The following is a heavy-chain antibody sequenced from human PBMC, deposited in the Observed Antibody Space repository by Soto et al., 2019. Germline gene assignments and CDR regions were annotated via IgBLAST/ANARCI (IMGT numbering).Heavy chain of an antibody. CDR1: GDTFSRYT. V-gene: IGHV1-69*01. CDR2: IIPRFGTT. CDR3: ARGRGLYNSGRAQLDY. Sequence: QVQLVQSGAEVKKPGSSVRVSCTTSGDTFSRYTVNWVRQAPRQGLEWMGGIIPRFGTTNYAPTVQDRVTITADESMNTVYMELSSLRSEDTALYYCARGRGLYNSGRAQLDYWGQGTLVTVSS. J-gene: IGHJ4*02. D-gene: IGHD1-1*01.